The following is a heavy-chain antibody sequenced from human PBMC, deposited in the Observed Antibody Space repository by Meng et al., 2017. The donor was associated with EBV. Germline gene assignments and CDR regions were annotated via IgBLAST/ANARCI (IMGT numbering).Heavy chain of an antibody. V-gene: IGHV1-69*12. D-gene: IGHD4-17*01. CDR3: ASAEHYGDYVFEY. CDR1: VGILRSFA. J-gene: IGHJ4*02. Sequence: QVRSVLYGAEVQQPGPSVKVSCKTSVGILRSFAISWVRQAPGQGLEWMGGIIPLFHTTNYAQKFQGRLHIIADESSATTYMELSSLRSEDTAIYYCASAEHYGDYVFEYWGQGTLVTVSS. CDR2: IIPLFHTT.